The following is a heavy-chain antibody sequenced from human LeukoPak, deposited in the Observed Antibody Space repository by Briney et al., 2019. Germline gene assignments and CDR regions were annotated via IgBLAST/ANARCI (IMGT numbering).Heavy chain of an antibody. Sequence: SETLSLTCTVSGGSISSYYWSSIRQPPGKGLEWIEYIYYSGSTNYNPSLKSRVTISVDTSKNQFSLKLSSVTAADTAVYYCARASDGELIIDYWGQGTLVTVSS. V-gene: IGHV4-59*01. J-gene: IGHJ4*02. CDR1: GGSISSYY. D-gene: IGHD3-10*01. CDR3: ARASDGELIIDY. CDR2: IYYSGST.